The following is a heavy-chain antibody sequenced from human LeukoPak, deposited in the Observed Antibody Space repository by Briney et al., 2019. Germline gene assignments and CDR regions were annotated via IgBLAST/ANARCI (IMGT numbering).Heavy chain of an antibody. CDR2: INPNSGGT. J-gene: IGHJ6*03. CDR3: ARVVAVTGTPVYYMDV. CDR1: GYMFTGYY. V-gene: IGHV1-2*02. D-gene: IGHD6-19*01. Sequence: ASVNVSCKASGYMFTGYYMHWVRQAPGQGREGIGGINPNSGGTNYAQKFQGRVTMTRETSISTAYMHLNRLRSDDTAVYYCARVVAVTGTPVYYMDVWGKGTPVTVSS.